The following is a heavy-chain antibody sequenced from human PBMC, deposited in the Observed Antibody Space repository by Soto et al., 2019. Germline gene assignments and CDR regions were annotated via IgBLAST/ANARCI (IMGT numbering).Heavy chain of an antibody. V-gene: IGHV5-51*01. CDR3: ARSGSGYAFDI. D-gene: IGHD1-26*01. Sequence: PGESLKISCKGSGYTFGSFWIGWVRQMPGKGLEWMGIIYPGDSDTRYSPSFQSHVSISADKSTTTAYLQWSILKASDTAMYYCARSGSGYAFDIWGQGTMVTVSS. J-gene: IGHJ3*02. CDR1: GYTFGSFW. CDR2: IYPGDSDT.